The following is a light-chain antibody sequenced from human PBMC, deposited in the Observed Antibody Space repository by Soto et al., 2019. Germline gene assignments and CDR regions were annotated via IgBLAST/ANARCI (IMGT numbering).Light chain of an antibody. CDR1: QSISSH. CDR2: DAS. J-gene: IGKJ4*01. CDR3: QQRPNWPLT. V-gene: IGKV3-11*01. Sequence: EIVLTQSPATLSLSPGEGATLSCRASQSISSHLAWYQQKPRQAPRLLMYDASNRATGIPARFSGSGSGTDFTLTISSLAPEDFAVYYCQQRPNWPLTFGGGTKVEIK.